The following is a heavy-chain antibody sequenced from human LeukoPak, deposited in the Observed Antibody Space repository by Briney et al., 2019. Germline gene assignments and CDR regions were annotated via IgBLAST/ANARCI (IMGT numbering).Heavy chain of an antibody. J-gene: IGHJ4*02. D-gene: IGHD3-10*01. CDR1: GYSFTSYW. CDR2: IYPGDSDT. Sequence: GESLKISCKGSGYSFTSYWIGWVRQMPGKGLEWMGIIYPGDSDTRYSPSFQGQVTISADKSISTAYLQWGSLKASDTAMYYCARHGGITMVRGVFDYWGQGTLVTVSS. CDR3: ARHGGITMVRGVFDY. V-gene: IGHV5-51*01.